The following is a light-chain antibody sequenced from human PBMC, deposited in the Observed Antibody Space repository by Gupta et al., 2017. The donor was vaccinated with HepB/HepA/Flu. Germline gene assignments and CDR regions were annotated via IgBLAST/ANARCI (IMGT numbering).Light chain of an antibody. CDR2: KAS. CDR3: QQGT. CDR1: QSISSW. J-gene: IGKJ1*01. Sequence: DIQMTLSPSTLSVSVGDRVTITCRASQSISSWLAWYQQKPGKAPKLLIYKASSLDSGIPSRFSGSGSGTEFTLTISSLQPDDFATYCSQQGTFGQGTKVEIK. V-gene: IGKV1-5*03.